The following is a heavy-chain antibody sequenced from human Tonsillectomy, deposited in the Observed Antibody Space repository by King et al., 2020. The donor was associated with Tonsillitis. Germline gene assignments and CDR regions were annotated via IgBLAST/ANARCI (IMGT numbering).Heavy chain of an antibody. CDR1: GFTFRRYS. CDR2: IGRSSRNI. CDR3: ARDHDWAFDY. V-gene: IGHV3-48*01. J-gene: IGHJ4*02. D-gene: IGHD3-9*01. Sequence: VQLVESGGGLVQPGGSLRLSCAASGFTFRRYSLNWVRQAPGKGLEWVSQIGRSSRNINYLDSVKGRFTVSRDDAKNSLYLQMNSLRVEDTAVYYCARDHDWAFDYWGQGTLVTVSS.